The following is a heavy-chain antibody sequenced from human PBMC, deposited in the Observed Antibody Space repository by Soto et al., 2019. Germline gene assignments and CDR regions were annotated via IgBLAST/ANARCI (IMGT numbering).Heavy chain of an antibody. CDR2: IYHSGST. V-gene: IGHV4-30-2*01. CDR1: GGSISSGGYS. J-gene: IGHJ5*01. CDR3: AKRARGYSLSFVDS. D-gene: IGHD5-12*01. Sequence: SETLSLTCAVSGGSISSGGYSWSWIRQPPGKGLEWIGYIYHSGSTYYNPSLKSRVTISRDNSMNTLYLQMNSLRPEDTATYYCAKRARGYSLSFVDSWGQGALVTVSS.